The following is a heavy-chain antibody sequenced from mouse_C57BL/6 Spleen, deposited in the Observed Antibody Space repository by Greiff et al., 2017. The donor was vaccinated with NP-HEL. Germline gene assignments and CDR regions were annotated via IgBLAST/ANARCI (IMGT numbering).Heavy chain of an antibody. CDR1: GYTFTSYW. V-gene: IGHV1-50*01. D-gene: IGHD2-4*01. CDR2: IDPSDSYT. CDR3: ARKINPFAY. Sequence: QVQLQQPGAELVKPGASVKLSCKASGYTFTSYWMQWVKQRPGQGLEWIGEIDPSDSYTNYNQKFKGKATLTVDTSSSTAYMQLSSLTSEDSAVYYCARKINPFAYWGQGTLVTVSA. J-gene: IGHJ3*01.